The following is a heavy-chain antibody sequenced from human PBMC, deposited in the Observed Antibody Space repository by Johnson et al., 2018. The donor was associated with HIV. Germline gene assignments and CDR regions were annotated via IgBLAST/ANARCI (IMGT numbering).Heavy chain of an antibody. D-gene: IGHD2-15*01. CDR3: ARTTRMVGAFDI. V-gene: IGHV3-30*04. J-gene: IGHJ3*02. CDR2: ISYDGSNK. CDR1: GFTFSSYA. Sequence: QEKLVESGGGVVQPGRSLRLSCAASGFTFSSYAMHWVRQAPGKGLEWVAVISYDGSNKYYADSVKGRFTISRDNSKNTLYLQLNSLRADDTAVYYCARTTRMVGAFDIWGQGTMVTVSS.